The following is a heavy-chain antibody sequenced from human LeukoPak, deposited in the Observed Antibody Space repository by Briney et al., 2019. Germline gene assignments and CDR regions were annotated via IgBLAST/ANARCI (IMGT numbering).Heavy chain of an antibody. Sequence: SETLSLTCTVSGGSISSYYWSWIRQPPGKGLEWIGYIYYSGSTNYNPSLKSRVTISVDRSKNQFSLKLSSVTAADTAVYYCARDRTVGITGTTGAFDIWGQGTMVTVSS. CDR2: IYYSGST. CDR1: GGSISSYY. CDR3: ARDRTVGITGTTGAFDI. J-gene: IGHJ3*02. V-gene: IGHV4-59*12. D-gene: IGHD1-7*01.